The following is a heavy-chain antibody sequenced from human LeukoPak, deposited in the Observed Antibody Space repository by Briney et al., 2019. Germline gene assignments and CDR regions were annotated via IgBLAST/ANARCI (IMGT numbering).Heavy chain of an antibody. CDR3: ARPFHKFFDY. D-gene: IGHD3-3*02. CDR2: ISYDGNNE. Sequence: QSGGSLRLSCAASGFTFSSYAMHWVRQAPGKGLKWVAVISYDGNNEYYADSVKGRFTISRDNSKNTLYLQMNSLRTEDTAVYYCARPFHKFFDYWGQGTLVTVSS. V-gene: IGHV3-30-3*01. CDR1: GFTFSSYA. J-gene: IGHJ4*02.